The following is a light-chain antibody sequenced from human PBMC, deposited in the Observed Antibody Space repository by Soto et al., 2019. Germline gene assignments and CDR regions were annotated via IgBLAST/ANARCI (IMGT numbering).Light chain of an antibody. J-gene: IGKJ3*01. Sequence: DIQMTQSPSSLSASIGDRVTITCRASQSISRYLIWYQQKPGKAPKLLIYAASNLQSGVPSRFSGSGSETDFTLTISSLQPEDFATYYCLQSSSTPPFTFGPGTKVDLK. V-gene: IGKV1-39*01. CDR1: QSISRY. CDR2: AAS. CDR3: LQSSSTPPFT.